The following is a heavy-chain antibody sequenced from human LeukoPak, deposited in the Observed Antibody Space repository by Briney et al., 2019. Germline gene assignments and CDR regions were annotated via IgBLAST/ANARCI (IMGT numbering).Heavy chain of an antibody. Sequence: GGSLRLSCAASGFTFSSYAMSWVRQAPGKGLEWVSAISGSGGSTYYANSVKGRFTISRDNSKNTLYLQMNSLRAEDTAVYYCAKGDTIFGVVIMAGIWGLFDYWGQGTLVTVSS. J-gene: IGHJ4*02. D-gene: IGHD3-3*01. V-gene: IGHV3-23*01. CDR3: AKGDTIFGVVIMAGIWGLFDY. CDR1: GFTFSSYA. CDR2: ISGSGGST.